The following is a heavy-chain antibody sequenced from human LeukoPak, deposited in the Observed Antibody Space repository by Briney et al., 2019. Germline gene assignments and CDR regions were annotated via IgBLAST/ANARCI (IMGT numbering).Heavy chain of an antibody. CDR2: INQSGCT. CDR3: ARGRPQASWDLLTDYQGPLYYFHF. J-gene: IGHJ4*02. Sequence: PSETLSLTCAVYGGSLCVFYWSWLPHPPGKGREGVGEINQSGCTKYTPSLKARVTISVDTSRNQCPLKLSSVTAADTAVYYCARGRPQASWDLLTDYQGPLYYFHFWGQGTLVTVP. V-gene: IGHV4-34*01. CDR1: GGSLCVFY. D-gene: IGHD3-9*01.